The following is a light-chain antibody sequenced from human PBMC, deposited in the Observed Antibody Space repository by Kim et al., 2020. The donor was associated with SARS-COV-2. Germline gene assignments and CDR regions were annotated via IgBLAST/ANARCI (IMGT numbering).Light chain of an antibody. V-gene: IGLV2-14*03. CDR2: HVS. CDR1: SSDIGGYNY. Sequence: GQSITISCTGTSSDIGGYNYVSWYQQHPGRAPILIISHVSNRPSGVSNRFSGSKSGNTASLTISGLQAEDEAYYYCSSYTSSTTLVFGEGTQLTVL. J-gene: IGLJ2*01. CDR3: SSYTSSTTLV.